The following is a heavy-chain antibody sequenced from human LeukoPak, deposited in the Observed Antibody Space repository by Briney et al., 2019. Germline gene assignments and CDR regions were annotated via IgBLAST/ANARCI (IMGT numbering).Heavy chain of an antibody. Sequence: GSLRLSCAASGFTFSSYWMHWVRQAPGKGLVWVSRINSDGSSTSYADSVKGRFTISRDNAKNTLYLQMNSLRAEDTAVYYCARGGIYSCVTFDYWGQGTLVTVSS. V-gene: IGHV3-74*01. J-gene: IGHJ4*02. D-gene: IGHD5-18*01. CDR1: GFTFSSYW. CDR3: ARGGIYSCVTFDY. CDR2: INSDGSST.